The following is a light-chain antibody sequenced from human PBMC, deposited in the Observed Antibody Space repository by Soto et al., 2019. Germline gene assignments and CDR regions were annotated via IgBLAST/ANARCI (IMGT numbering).Light chain of an antibody. Sequence: DIQMTQSPSTLSASVGDRVTITCRASQTISNWLAWYQQKPGKASKVLIFDASTLDGGVPSRFSGRRSGTDFTLTISSLQPSEFATYYCQQYNTYPLTFGGGTKVEI. CDR1: QTISNW. CDR2: DAS. J-gene: IGKJ4*01. CDR3: QQYNTYPLT. V-gene: IGKV1-5*01.